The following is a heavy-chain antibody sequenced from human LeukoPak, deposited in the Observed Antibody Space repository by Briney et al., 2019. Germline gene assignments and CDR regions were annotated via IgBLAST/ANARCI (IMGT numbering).Heavy chain of an antibody. CDR2: IHTSGTT. J-gene: IGHJ5*02. CDR1: GGSINTYY. V-gene: IGHV4-4*07. Sequence: PSETLSLTCHVSGGSINTYYCSFIRQSARTGLEWLGRIHTSGTTWYNPSLKSRVTLSIDVSKNRFSLGLTAVTAADTAVYYCARGAFYAWGVRNWLVRWAHGTLVTVSS. D-gene: IGHD3-10*02. CDR3: ARGAFYAWGVRNWLVR.